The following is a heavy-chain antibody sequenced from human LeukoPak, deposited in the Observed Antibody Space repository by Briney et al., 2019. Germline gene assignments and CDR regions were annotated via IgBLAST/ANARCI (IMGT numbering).Heavy chain of an antibody. CDR2: IWYDGSNK. CDR3: ARVANCGGDCYGLDY. J-gene: IGHJ4*02. V-gene: IGHV3-33*01. CDR1: GSTFSSYG. Sequence: GGSLRLSCAASGSTFSSYGMHWVRQAPGKGLEWVAVIWYDGSNKYYADSVKGRFTISRDNSKNTLYLQMNSLRAEDTAVYYCARVANCGGDCYGLDYWGQGTLVTVSS. D-gene: IGHD2-21*02.